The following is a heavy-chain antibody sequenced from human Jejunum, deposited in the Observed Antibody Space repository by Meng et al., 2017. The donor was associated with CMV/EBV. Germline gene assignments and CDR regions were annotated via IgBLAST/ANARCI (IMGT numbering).Heavy chain of an antibody. J-gene: IGHJ4*02. CDR3: ARDWAGGNSYYLDY. D-gene: IGHD4-23*01. V-gene: IGHV3-33*01. CDR2: LYSDVLPY. Sequence: YGITLSHSRIPAVRQARGTGLAWVALLYSDVLPYAYAHSLPLRFPISRDNSKHTLDQQMNSLRAEDTAVYYCARDWAGGNSYYLDYWGQGTLVTVSS. CDR1: GITLSHSR.